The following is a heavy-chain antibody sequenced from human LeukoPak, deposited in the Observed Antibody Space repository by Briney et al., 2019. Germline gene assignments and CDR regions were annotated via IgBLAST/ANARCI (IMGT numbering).Heavy chain of an antibody. J-gene: IGHJ4*02. CDR2: IWYDGSNK. CDR1: GFTFSSYA. Sequence: GGSLRLSCAASGFTFSSYAMHWVRQAPGKGLEWVAVIWYDGSNKYYADSVKGRFTISRDNSKNTLYLQMNSLRAEDTAVYYCARDNSRGDSSGYYFRYWGQGTLVTVSS. CDR3: ARDNSRGDSSGYYFRY. D-gene: IGHD3-22*01. V-gene: IGHV3-33*01.